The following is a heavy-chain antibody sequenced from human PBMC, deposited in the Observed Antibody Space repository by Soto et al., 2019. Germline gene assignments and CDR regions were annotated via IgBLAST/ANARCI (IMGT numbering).Heavy chain of an antibody. CDR3: ASQYSGYDFVDY. J-gene: IGHJ4*02. D-gene: IGHD5-12*01. CDR2: ISYDGSNK. Sequence: GGSLRLSCAASGFTFSSYGMHWVRQAPGKGLEWVAVISYDGSNKYYADSVRGRFTISRDNAENTLYLQMNSLRAEDTALYYCASQYSGYDFVDYWGQGTLVTVSS. CDR1: GFTFSSYG. V-gene: IGHV3-30*03.